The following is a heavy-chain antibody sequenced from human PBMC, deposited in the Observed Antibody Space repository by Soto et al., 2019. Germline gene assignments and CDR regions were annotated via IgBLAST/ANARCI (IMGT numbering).Heavy chain of an antibody. D-gene: IGHD3-16*01. CDR1: GFGFSNNG. CDR2: ISYDGSKK. Sequence: GGSLRLSCAASGFGFSNNGMHWVRQAPGKGLEWVAIISYDGSKKYYADSVKGRFTISRDNSKNTLYLQMNSLRVEDTAVYYCAKDRVESGLGEIDYWGRGTLVTVSS. J-gene: IGHJ4*02. CDR3: AKDRVESGLGEIDY. V-gene: IGHV3-30*18.